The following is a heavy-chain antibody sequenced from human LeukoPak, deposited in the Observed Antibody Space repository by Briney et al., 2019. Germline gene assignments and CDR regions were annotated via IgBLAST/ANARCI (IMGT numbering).Heavy chain of an antibody. CDR2: ISGSGGST. Sequence: GGSLRLSCAASGFTFSSYAMSWVRQAPGKGLEWVSAISGSGGSTYYADSVKGRFTISRDNSKNTLYLQMNSLRAEDTAVYYCAKDRGITMIVGDAFNIWGQGTMVTVSS. D-gene: IGHD3-22*01. CDR3: AKDRGITMIVGDAFNI. CDR1: GFTFSSYA. J-gene: IGHJ3*02. V-gene: IGHV3-23*01.